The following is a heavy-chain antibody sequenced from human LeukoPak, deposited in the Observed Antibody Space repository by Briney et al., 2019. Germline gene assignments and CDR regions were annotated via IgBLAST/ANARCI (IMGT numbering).Heavy chain of an antibody. D-gene: IGHD5-18*01. CDR3: ARVRQPAMVNFDY. V-gene: IGHV3-21*01. Sequence: GGSLRLSCAASGFTFSSYSMNWVRQAPGKGLEWVSSISSSSSYIYYADSVKGRFTISRDNAKNSLYLQTNSLRAEDTAVYYCARVRQPAMVNFDYWGQGTLVTVSS. CDR2: ISSSSSYI. J-gene: IGHJ4*02. CDR1: GFTFSSYS.